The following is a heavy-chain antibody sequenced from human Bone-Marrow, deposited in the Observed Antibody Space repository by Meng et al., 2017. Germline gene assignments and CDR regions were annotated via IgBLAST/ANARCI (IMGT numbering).Heavy chain of an antibody. J-gene: IGHJ4*02. CDR2: IIPIFGTA. D-gene: IGHD6-13*01. Sequence: SVKVSCKPSGYNFPDYYIHWVRRAPGQGLEWMGGIIPIFGTANYAQKFQGRVTITADESTSTAYMELSSLRSEDTAVYYCARMGGVSIAAAGTGIFDYWGQGTLVTVSS. CDR3: ARMGGVSIAAAGTGIFDY. V-gene: IGHV1-69*13. CDR1: GYNFPDYY.